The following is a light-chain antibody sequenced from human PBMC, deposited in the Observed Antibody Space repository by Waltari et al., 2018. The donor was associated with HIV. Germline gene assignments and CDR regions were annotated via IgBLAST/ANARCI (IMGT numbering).Light chain of an antibody. CDR2: AAS. J-gene: IGKJ1*01. CDR1: QGISSY. V-gene: IGKV1-8*01. Sequence: AVRMTQSPSTFSASTGDIVTITCRASQGISSYLAWYQQKPGTAPKLLIYAASILQSGVPSRFSASGSGTNFTLTINCLQSEDLATYYCQQYYNFPRTFDQGTKVEL. CDR3: QQYYNFPRT.